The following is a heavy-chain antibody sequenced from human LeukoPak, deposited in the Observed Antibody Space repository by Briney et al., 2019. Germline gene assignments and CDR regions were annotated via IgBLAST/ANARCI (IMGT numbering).Heavy chain of an antibody. CDR2: INPNSGGT. CDR1: GYTFTDYY. J-gene: IGHJ6*02. Sequence: GASVNVSCKASGYTFTDYYMHSVRQAPGQGLEWMGWINPNSGGTNYAQKFQGRVTMTRDTSISTAYMELSRLRSDDTAVYYCARAVSSTSSYGMDVWGQGTTVTVSS. D-gene: IGHD2-2*01. CDR3: ARAVSSTSSYGMDV. V-gene: IGHV1-2*02.